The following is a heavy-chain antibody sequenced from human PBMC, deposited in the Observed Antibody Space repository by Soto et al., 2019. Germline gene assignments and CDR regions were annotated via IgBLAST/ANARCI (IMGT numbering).Heavy chain of an antibody. D-gene: IGHD2-8*01. CDR3: ARERDGHNPNWFDL. Sequence: GGSLRLSCSVSGVTVSSNYMSWVRQPPGKGPEWVSDIYSGGSTYYADSVKGRFTISRDNSKNTLYLQMNSLRAEDTAVYYCARERDGHNPNWFDLWGQGTLVTVSS. CDR2: IYSGGST. V-gene: IGHV3-53*01. J-gene: IGHJ5*02. CDR1: GVTVSSNY.